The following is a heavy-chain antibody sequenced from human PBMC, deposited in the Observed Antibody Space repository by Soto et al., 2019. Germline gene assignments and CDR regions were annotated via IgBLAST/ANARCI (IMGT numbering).Heavy chain of an antibody. CDR3: ARDLDPTENFDY. CDR2: IWYDGSNK. D-gene: IGHD4-4*01. Sequence: GGSLRLSCAASGFTFSSYGMHWVRQAPGKGLEWVAVIWYDGSNKYYADSVKGRFTISRDNSKNTLYLQMNSLRAEDTAVYYCARDLDPTENFDYWGQGTLVTVSS. CDR1: GFTFSSYG. V-gene: IGHV3-33*01. J-gene: IGHJ4*02.